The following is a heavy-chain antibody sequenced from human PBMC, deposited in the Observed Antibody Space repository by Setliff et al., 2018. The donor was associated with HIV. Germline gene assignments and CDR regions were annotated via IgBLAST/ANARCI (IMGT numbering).Heavy chain of an antibody. D-gene: IGHD4-17*01. J-gene: IGHJ6*03. CDR2: INHSGST. CDR3: ARSRGGTTRGYMDV. Sequence: KPSETLSLTCAVYGGSFSGYYWSWIRQPPGKGLEWIGEINHSGSTNCNPSLKSRVTISVDTSKNQFSLRLSSVTAADTAVYFCARSRGGTTRGYMDVWGKGTTVTVSS. CDR1: GGSFSGYY. V-gene: IGHV4-34*01.